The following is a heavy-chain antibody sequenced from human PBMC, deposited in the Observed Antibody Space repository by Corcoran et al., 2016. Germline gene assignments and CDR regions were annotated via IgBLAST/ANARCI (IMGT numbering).Heavy chain of an antibody. Sequence: QVQLVQSGAEVKKPGSSVKVSCKASGGTFSSYAISWVRQAPGQGLEWMGGIIPIFGTANYARKFQGRVTITADKSTSTAYMELSSLRSEDTAVYYCARSRGGYYYDLNPHNWFDPWGQGTLVTVSS. CDR3: ARSRGGYYYDLNPHNWFDP. D-gene: IGHD3-22*01. V-gene: IGHV1-69*06. J-gene: IGHJ5*02. CDR2: IIPIFGTA. CDR1: GGTFSSYA.